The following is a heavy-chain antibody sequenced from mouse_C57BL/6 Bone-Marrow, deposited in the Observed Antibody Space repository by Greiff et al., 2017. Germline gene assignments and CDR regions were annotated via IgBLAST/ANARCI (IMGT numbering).Heavy chain of an antibody. Sequence: VQLQQPGAELVRPGSSVKLSCKASGYTFTSYWMHWVKQRPIQGLEWIGNIDPSDSETHYNQKFKDKATLTVDKSSSTAYMQLSSLTSEDSAVYYCASSYYGNYFYYWGQGPTLTVSS. CDR1: GYTFTSYW. V-gene: IGHV1-52*01. CDR3: ASSYYGNYFYY. CDR2: IDPSDSET. J-gene: IGHJ2*01. D-gene: IGHD1-1*01.